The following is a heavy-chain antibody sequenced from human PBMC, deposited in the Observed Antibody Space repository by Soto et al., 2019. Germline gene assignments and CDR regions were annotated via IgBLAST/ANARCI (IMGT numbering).Heavy chain of an antibody. CDR2: IYSGGST. Sequence: EVQLVESGGGLVQPGGSLRLSCAASGFTVSRNYMSWVRQAPGKGLEWVPVIYSGGSTYYADSVKGRFTISRHNTKNTLYLQMNSLRAEDTAVYYCAREGLHCRGGSCYPGAYDYWGQGTLVTVSS. CDR1: GFTVSRNY. J-gene: IGHJ4*02. CDR3: AREGLHCRGGSCYPGAYDY. D-gene: IGHD2-15*01. V-gene: IGHV3-53*04.